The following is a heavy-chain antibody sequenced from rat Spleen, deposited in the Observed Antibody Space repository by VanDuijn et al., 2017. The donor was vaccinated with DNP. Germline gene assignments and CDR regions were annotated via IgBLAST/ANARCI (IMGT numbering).Heavy chain of an antibody. CDR1: GFTFSDFY. V-gene: IGHV5-22*01. J-gene: IGHJ2*01. CDR2: IRYDGGST. Sequence: EVQLVESGGGLVQPGRSLKLSCAASGFTFSDFYMAWVRRAPTKGLEWVAYIRYDGGSTFYGDSVKGRFTISRDNPESTLYLQMNSLRSEDMATYYCASSAGTTVDYFDFWGQGVMVTVSS. D-gene: IGHD1-1*01. CDR3: ASSAGTTVDYFDF.